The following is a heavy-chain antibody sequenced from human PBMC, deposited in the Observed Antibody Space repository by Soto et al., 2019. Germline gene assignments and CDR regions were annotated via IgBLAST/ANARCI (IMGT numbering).Heavy chain of an antibody. D-gene: IGHD3-16*01. V-gene: IGHV3-30*18. Sequence: QVQLVESGGGVVQPGRSLRLSCAASGFTFSSYGMHWVRQAPGKGLEWVAVISYDGSNKYYADSVKGRFTISRDNSKDTLYLQMTSLRAEDTAVYYCAKGAEGVWGQGTTVTVSS. CDR1: GFTFSSYG. J-gene: IGHJ6*02. CDR2: ISYDGSNK. CDR3: AKGAEGV.